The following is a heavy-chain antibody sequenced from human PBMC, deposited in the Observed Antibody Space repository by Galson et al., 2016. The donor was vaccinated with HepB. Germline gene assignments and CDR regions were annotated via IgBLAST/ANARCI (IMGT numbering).Heavy chain of an antibody. V-gene: IGHV3-23*01. CDR3: ARAPVTSTTCCYYFDY. CDR2: IIHSGGTT. J-gene: IGHJ4*02. Sequence: SLRLSCAASGFTFSNYAMSWVRQAPGKGLEWVSIIHSGGTTYYADPVKGRFTISKDNSKNTLYLQMNSLRAEDTAVYYCARAPVTSTTCCYYFDYWGQGTLVTVSS. CDR1: GFTFSNYA. D-gene: IGHD2-2*01.